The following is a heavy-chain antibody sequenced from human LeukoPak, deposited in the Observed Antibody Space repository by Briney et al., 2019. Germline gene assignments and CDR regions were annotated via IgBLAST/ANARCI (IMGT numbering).Heavy chain of an antibody. CDR3: ARGSFGYSSGWFQSREGWFDP. J-gene: IGHJ5*02. Sequence: GASVKVSCKASGYTFTSYGISWVRQAPGQGLEWMGWISAFSGNTHYAQNFQGRVTMATDTSTSTAYMELGSLRSDDTAVYFCARGSFGYSSGWFQSREGWFDPWGQGTLVTVSS. CDR2: ISAFSGNT. D-gene: IGHD6-19*01. CDR1: GYTFTSYG. V-gene: IGHV1-18*01.